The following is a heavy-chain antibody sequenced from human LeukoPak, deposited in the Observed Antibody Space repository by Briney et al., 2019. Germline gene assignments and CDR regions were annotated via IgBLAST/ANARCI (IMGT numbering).Heavy chain of an antibody. V-gene: IGHV1-18*04. J-gene: IGHJ4*02. CDR2: ISAYNGNT. D-gene: IGHD3-9*01. Sequence: ASVKVSCKASGYTFTSYGISWVRQAPGQGLEGMGWISAYNGNTNYAQKLQGRVTMTTDTSTSTAYMELRSLRSDDTAVYYCARDGTLLRYFDWLFPPHFDYWGQGTLVTVSS. CDR1: GYTFTSYG. CDR3: ARDGTLLRYFDWLFPPHFDY.